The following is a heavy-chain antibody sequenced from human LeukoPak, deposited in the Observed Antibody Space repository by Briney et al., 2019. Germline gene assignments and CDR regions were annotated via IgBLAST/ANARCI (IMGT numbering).Heavy chain of an antibody. J-gene: IGHJ5*02. CDR2: INPNNGAT. CDR1: GYSFTSQY. V-gene: IGHV1-46*01. CDR3: AREFNSSCLDT. Sequence: ASVKVSCKASGYSFTSQYVHWVRQAPGQGLEWMGIINPNNGATTYAQKFQGRVTMTSDTSTSTIYMELDSLRSQDTAVYYCAREFNSSCLDTWGQGTLVTVSS. D-gene: IGHD6-13*01.